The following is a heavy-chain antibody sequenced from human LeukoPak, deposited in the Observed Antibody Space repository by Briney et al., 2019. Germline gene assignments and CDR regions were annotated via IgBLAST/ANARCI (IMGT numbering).Heavy chain of an antibody. CDR2: ISSSGSTI. Sequence: GGSLRLSCAASGFTFSSYEMNWVRQAPGKGLEWVSYISSSGSTIYYADSVKGRFTISRDNAKNSLYLQMNSLRAEDTAVYYCAREVPPTGYGMDVWGQGTTVTVSS. CDR3: AREVPPTGYGMDV. CDR1: GFTFSSYE. D-gene: IGHD1-14*01. J-gene: IGHJ6*02. V-gene: IGHV3-48*03.